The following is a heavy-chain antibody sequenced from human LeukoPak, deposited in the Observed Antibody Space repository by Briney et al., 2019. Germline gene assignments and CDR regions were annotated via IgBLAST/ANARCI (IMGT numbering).Heavy chain of an antibody. J-gene: IGHJ4*02. Sequence: PSETLSLTCTVSGYSISSGYYWGWIRQPPGKGLEWIGSIYHSGSTYYNPSLESRVTMSVDTSKNQFSLKLSSVTAADTAVYYCARLWFGELLSFDYWGQGALVTVSS. D-gene: IGHD3-10*01. CDR2: IYHSGST. CDR3: ARLWFGELLSFDY. CDR1: GYSISSGYY. V-gene: IGHV4-38-2*02.